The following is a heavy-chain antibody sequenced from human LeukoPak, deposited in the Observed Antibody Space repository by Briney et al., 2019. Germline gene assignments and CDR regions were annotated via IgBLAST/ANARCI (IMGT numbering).Heavy chain of an antibody. D-gene: IGHD3-22*01. J-gene: IGHJ3*02. CDR2: IYYSGST. CDR3: ARSYYDSSGYYTDAFDI. V-gene: IGHV4-59*01. CDR1: GGSISSYY. Sequence: SETLSLTCTVSGGSISSYYWSWIRQPPGKGLEWIGYIYYSGSTNYNPSLKSRVAISVDTSKYQFSLKLSSVTAADTAVYYCARSYYDSSGYYTDAFDIWGQGTMVTVSS.